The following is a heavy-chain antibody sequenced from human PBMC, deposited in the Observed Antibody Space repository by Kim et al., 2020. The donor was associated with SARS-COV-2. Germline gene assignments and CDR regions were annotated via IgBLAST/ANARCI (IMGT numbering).Heavy chain of an antibody. CDR3: AREVINYGSGSCDY. V-gene: IGHV3-21*01. J-gene: IGHJ4*02. Sequence: ADSVKGRFTISRDNAKNSLYLQMNSLRAEDTAVYYCAREVINYGSGSCDYWGQGTLVTVSS. D-gene: IGHD3-10*01.